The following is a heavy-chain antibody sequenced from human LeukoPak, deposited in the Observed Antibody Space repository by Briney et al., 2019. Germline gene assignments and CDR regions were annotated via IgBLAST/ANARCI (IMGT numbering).Heavy chain of an antibody. J-gene: IGHJ6*03. CDR1: GTSITSYY. CDR3: ARDFSSSSAVYYYYYMDV. Sequence: PSETLSLTCTVSGTSITSYYWSWIRQPAGKGLEWIGLIYSSGSTNYNPSLKSRVTISVDTSKNQFSLKLSSVTAADTAVYYCARDFSSSSAVYYYYYMDVWGKGTTVTVSS. V-gene: IGHV4-4*07. D-gene: IGHD6-6*01. CDR2: IYSSGST.